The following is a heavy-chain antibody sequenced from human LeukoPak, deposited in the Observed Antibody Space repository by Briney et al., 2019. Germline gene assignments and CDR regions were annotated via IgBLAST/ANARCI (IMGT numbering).Heavy chain of an antibody. CDR1: GYTFTGYY. V-gene: IGHV1-2*02. CDR3: ARRGLVAGIYDLVYGFDL. J-gene: IGHJ3*01. D-gene: IGHD3/OR15-3a*01. Sequence: VASVKVSCKASGYTFTGYYMHWVRQAPGQGLEWMGWINPNSGGTNYAQKFQGRVTMTRDTSISTAYMELSRLTSEDTAVYYCARRGLVAGIYDLVYGFDLWGQGTMVTVSS. CDR2: INPNSGGT.